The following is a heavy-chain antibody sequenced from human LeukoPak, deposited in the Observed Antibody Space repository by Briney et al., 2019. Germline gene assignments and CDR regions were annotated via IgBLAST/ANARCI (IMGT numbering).Heavy chain of an antibody. CDR3: ATEIQNIAGRVY. J-gene: IGHJ4*02. Sequence: SETLSLTCAVYGGSFSGYYWSWIRQPPGKGLEWIGEINHSGSTNYNPSLKSRVTISVDTSKNQFSLKLSSVTAADTAVYYCATEIQNIAGRVYWGQGTLVTVSS. D-gene: IGHD6-6*01. CDR2: INHSGST. V-gene: IGHV4-34*01. CDR1: GGSFSGYY.